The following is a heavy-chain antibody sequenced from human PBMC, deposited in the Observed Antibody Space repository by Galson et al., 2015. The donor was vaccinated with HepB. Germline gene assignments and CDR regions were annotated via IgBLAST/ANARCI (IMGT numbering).Heavy chain of an antibody. D-gene: IGHD3-10*01. CDR3: ARDPPITMVRGFTYLDY. J-gene: IGHJ4*02. V-gene: IGHV1-18*01. CDR2: ISPYIGNT. Sequence: SVKVSCKASGYTFTSYSISWVRQAPGQGLEWMGWISPYIGNTNYAQKLQGRVTMRTDTSTSTAYMELRSLRSDDTGVYYCARDPPITMVRGFTYLDYLGEGTLVTVSP. CDR1: GYTFTSYS.